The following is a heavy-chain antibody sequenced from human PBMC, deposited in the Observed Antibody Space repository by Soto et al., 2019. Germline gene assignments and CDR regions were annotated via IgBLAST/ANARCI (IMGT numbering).Heavy chain of an antibody. D-gene: IGHD3-10*01. V-gene: IGHV3-30*03. CDR3: VGGQYYFDY. J-gene: IGHJ4*02. CDR1: GFPFSSYG. Sequence: QVQLVESGGGVVQPGRSLRLSCAASGFPFSSYGMHWVREAPGKGLEWVAVISYDGSNKYYADSVKGRFTISRDNSASTLYLQMKSLRAEDKALYYCVGGQYYFDYRGQGTLVTVSP. CDR2: ISYDGSNK.